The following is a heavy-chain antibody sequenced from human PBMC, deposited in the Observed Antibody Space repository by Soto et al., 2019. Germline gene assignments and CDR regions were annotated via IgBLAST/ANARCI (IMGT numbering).Heavy chain of an antibody. CDR2: IYPGDSDT. J-gene: IGHJ6*02. D-gene: IGHD3-10*01. CDR1: GYIFTNYW. CDR3: ARHFYGSDGLDNGMDV. V-gene: IGHV5-51*01. Sequence: PGESLKISCKGSGYIFTNYWIGWVRQMPGKGLEWMGIIYPGDSDTKYSPSFQGQVTISADKSITTAYLQWSSLKASDTAMYYCARHFYGSDGLDNGMDVWGQGTTVTVSS.